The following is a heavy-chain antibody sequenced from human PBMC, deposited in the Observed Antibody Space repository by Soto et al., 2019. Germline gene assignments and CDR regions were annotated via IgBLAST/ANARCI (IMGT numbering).Heavy chain of an antibody. CDR2: IIRIRGIA. Sequence: QVQLVQSGAEVKKPWSSVKVSCKASGGTFSSYTISWVRQAAGQGLEWMGRIIRIRGIANYAQKIQGRVTITAHKSTSTPDMEVTRLRSEDTAVYYCARDRQSSMYRENSYCYLDAWGQGPTITV. V-gene: IGHV1-69*08. CDR1: GGTFSSYT. J-gene: IGHJ6*03. CDR3: ARDRQSSMYRENSYCYLDA. D-gene: IGHD3-10*02.